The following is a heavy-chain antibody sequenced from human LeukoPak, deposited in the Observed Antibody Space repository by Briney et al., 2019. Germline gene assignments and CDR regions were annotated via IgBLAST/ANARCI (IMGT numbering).Heavy chain of an antibody. D-gene: IGHD3-22*01. CDR1: GFTFSSYA. Sequence: PGGSLRLSCAASGFTFSSYAMSWVRQAPGKGLEWVSAISGSGGSTYYADSVKGRFTISRDNSKNTLYLQMNSLRAEDTAVYYCAKDLIYDSSGYYGYWGQGTLVTVSS. CDR3: AKDLIYDSSGYYGY. CDR2: ISGSGGST. V-gene: IGHV3-23*01. J-gene: IGHJ4*02.